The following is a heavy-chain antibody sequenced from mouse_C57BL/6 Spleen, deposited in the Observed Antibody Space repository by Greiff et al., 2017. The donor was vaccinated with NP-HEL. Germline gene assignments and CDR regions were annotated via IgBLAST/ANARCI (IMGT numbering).Heavy chain of an antibody. CDR2: ISDGGSYT. D-gene: IGHD2-3*01. V-gene: IGHV5-4*01. Sequence: VQLKESGGGLVKPGGSLKLSCAASGFTFSSYAMSWVRQTPEKRLEWVATISDGGSYTYYPDNVKGRFTISRDNAKNNLYLQMSHLKSEDTAMYYCARDNDGYYVAWFAYWGQGTLVTVSA. J-gene: IGHJ3*01. CDR3: ARDNDGYYVAWFAY. CDR1: GFTFSSYA.